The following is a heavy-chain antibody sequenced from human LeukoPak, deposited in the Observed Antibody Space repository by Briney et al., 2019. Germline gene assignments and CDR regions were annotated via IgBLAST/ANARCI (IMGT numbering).Heavy chain of an antibody. J-gene: IGHJ4*02. Sequence: ASVKVSCKASGYTFTGYYMHWVRQAPGQGLEWMGRINPNSGGTNYAQKYQGRVTMTRDTSISTAYMELNRLRSDDTAVYYCARGNLRSGYSGYDFLDYWGQGTLVTVSS. D-gene: IGHD5-12*01. CDR2: INPNSGGT. V-gene: IGHV1-2*06. CDR1: GYTFTGYY. CDR3: ARGNLRSGYSGYDFLDY.